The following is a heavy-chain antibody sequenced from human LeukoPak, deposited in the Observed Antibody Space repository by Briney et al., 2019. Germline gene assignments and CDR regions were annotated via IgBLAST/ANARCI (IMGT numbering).Heavy chain of an antibody. D-gene: IGHD2-15*01. Sequence: GGSLRLSCAASGFTVSSNYMNWVRQAPGKGLEWVSVINSGDRTYYTDSLKGRFTISRDNSKITLYLQMNSLRAEDTAVDNGAEDRRAKWFDHWGQGTLVTVSS. CDR3: AEDRRAKWFDH. V-gene: IGHV3-66*01. J-gene: IGHJ5*02. CDR2: INSGDRT. CDR1: GFTVSSNY.